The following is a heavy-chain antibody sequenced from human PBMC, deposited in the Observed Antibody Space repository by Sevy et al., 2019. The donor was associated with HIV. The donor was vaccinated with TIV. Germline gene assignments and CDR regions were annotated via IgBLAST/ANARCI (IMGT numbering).Heavy chain of an antibody. V-gene: IGHV1-69*13. CDR2: IIPIFGTT. CDR1: GGTFNRYA. Sequence: ASVKVSCKASGGTFNRYATSWVRQAPGHGLEWLGGIIPIFGTTNYAQKFQGRVTITADESTSTAYMEVSSLRSEDTAVYYCARLTVAGLGGWFDPWGHGTLVTVS. CDR3: ARLTVAGLGGWFDP. J-gene: IGHJ5*02. D-gene: IGHD6-19*01.